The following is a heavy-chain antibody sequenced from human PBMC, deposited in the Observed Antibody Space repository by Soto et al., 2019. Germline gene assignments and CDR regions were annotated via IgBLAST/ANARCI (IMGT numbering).Heavy chain of an antibody. CDR3: ARFAVGATFDY. Sequence: SETLSLTCAVYGGSFSGYYWTWIRQPPGTGLEWIGEINHSGSTNYNPSLKSRVTISVDTSKNQFSLKLTSVTAADTAVYYCARFAVGATFDYWGQGTLVTVSS. J-gene: IGHJ4*02. D-gene: IGHD1-26*01. CDR2: INHSGST. CDR1: GGSFSGYY. V-gene: IGHV4-34*01.